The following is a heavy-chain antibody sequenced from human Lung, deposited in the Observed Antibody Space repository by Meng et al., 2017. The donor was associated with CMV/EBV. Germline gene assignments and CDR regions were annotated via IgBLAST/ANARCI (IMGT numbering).Heavy chain of an antibody. D-gene: IGHD6-19*01. J-gene: IGHJ4*02. CDR3: ASFPPPGKQWLVTDY. CDR1: GGSISSSNW. V-gene: IGHV4-4*02. Sequence: GQLQESGPGPVKPWGTLSLTCAVSGGSISSSNWWSWVRQPPGKGLEWIGEIYHSGSTSYNPSLKSRVTISVDKSKNQFSLKLSSVTAADTAVYYCASFPPPGKQWLVTDYWGQGTLVTVSS. CDR2: IYHSGST.